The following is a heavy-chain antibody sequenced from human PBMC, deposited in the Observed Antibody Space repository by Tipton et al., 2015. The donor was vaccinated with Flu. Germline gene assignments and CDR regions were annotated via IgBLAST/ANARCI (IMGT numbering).Heavy chain of an antibody. D-gene: IGHD6-25*01. V-gene: IGHV4-59*08. CDR1: GGSISSYY. CDR2: IYYSGST. CDR3: ARKPQLAAFDY. J-gene: IGHJ4*02. Sequence: LRLSCTVSGGSISSYYWSWIRQPPGKGLEWIGYIYYSGSTNYNPSLKSRVTISVDTSKNQFSLKLKSVTAADTAVYYCARKPQLAAFDYWGQGALVTVSS.